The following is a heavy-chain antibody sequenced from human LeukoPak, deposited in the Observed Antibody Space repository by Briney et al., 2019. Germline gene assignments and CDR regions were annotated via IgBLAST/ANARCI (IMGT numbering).Heavy chain of an antibody. Sequence: GGSLRRSCAASGFTFSSYAMSWVRQAPGKGLEWVSAISGSGGSTYYADSVKGRFTISRDNSKNTLYLQMNSLRAEDTAVYYCAKDRYPGIAVAVGDYWGQGTLVTVSS. D-gene: IGHD6-19*01. CDR1: GFTFSSYA. CDR3: AKDRYPGIAVAVGDY. CDR2: ISGSGGST. J-gene: IGHJ4*02. V-gene: IGHV3-23*01.